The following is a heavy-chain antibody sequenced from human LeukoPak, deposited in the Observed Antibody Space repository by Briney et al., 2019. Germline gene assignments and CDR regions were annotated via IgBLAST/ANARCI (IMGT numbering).Heavy chain of an antibody. J-gene: IGHJ5*02. V-gene: IGHV4-34*01. Sequence: SETLSLTCAVCGGSFSGYYWSWIRQPPGKGLEWIGEINHSGSTNYNPSLKSRVTISVDTSKNQFSLKLSSVTAADTAVYYCARGGIAVAGNPSYNWFDPWGQGTLVTVSS. D-gene: IGHD6-19*01. CDR3: ARGGIAVAGNPSYNWFDP. CDR2: INHSGST. CDR1: GGSFSGYY.